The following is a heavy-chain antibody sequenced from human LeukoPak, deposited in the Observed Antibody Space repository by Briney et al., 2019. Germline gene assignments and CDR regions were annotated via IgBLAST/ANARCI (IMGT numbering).Heavy chain of an antibody. CDR2: INHSGST. V-gene: IGHV4-34*01. Sequence: SETLSLTCAVYGRSFSGYYWNWIRQPPGKGLEWIGEINHSGSTNYNPSLKSRVTISIDTSKNQFSLKLSSVTAADTAVYYCAREANIAAAIVWFDPWGQGTLVTVSS. J-gene: IGHJ5*02. CDR3: AREANIAAAIVWFDP. CDR1: GRSFSGYY. D-gene: IGHD6-13*01.